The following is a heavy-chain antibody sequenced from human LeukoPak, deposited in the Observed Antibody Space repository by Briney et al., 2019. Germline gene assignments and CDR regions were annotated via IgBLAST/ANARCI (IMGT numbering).Heavy chain of an antibody. Sequence: GGSLRLSCAASGFTFSNYAMTWVRQAPGQGLEWVSTITNGAAGTFYADSVKGRFTISGDNSKNTVYLQMNSLRAEDTAVYYCAKPAAYGGNSPFDYWGQGTLVTVSS. CDR2: ITNGAAGT. CDR3: AKPAAYGGNSPFDY. CDR1: GFTFSNYA. V-gene: IGHV3-23*01. J-gene: IGHJ4*02. D-gene: IGHD4-23*01.